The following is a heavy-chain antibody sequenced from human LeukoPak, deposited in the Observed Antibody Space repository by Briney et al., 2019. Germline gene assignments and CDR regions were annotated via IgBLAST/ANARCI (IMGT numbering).Heavy chain of an antibody. J-gene: IGHJ6*02. Sequence: GGSLRLSCAASGFTVSSYDMSWVRQAPGKGLEWVSVICGGGSTKYSADSVKGRFTISIDNSKNKLYLHMNSLRAEATAVDYCARDSSSGCYGYCCGVDVWVRGTRATVS. CDR1: GFTVSSYD. V-gene: IGHV3-66*02. CDR3: ARDSSSGCYGYCCGVDV. CDR2: ICGGGSTK. D-gene: IGHD6-13*01.